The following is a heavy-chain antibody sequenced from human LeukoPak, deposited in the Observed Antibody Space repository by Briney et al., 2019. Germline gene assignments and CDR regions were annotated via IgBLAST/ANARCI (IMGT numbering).Heavy chain of an antibody. J-gene: IGHJ6*02. CDR2: IIPMFGTA. CDR3: ARLVVVTIYRGYYYYAMDV. D-gene: IGHD3-22*01. V-gene: IGHV1-69*15. Sequence: ASVKVSCKVSGGTFSSYGLNWVRQAPGQGLEWMGRIIPMFGTANYAHNFQDRVTITADESTRTAYMELSSLKSDDTAVYYCARLVVVTIYRGYYYYAMDVWGQGTTVTVSS. CDR1: GGTFSSYG.